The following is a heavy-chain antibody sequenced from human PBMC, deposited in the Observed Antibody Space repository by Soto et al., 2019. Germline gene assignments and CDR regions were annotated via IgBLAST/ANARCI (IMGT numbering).Heavy chain of an antibody. Sequence: GPTLVNPTQTLTLTCTFSGFSLSTSGVGVGWIRQPPGKALEWLALIYWNDDKRYSPSLKSRLTITKDTSKNQVVLTMTNMDPVDTATYYCAHTPLRYFDWFYNWFDPWGQGTLVPVSS. CDR1: GFSLSTSGVG. V-gene: IGHV2-5*01. CDR3: AHTPLRYFDWFYNWFDP. CDR2: IYWNDDK. D-gene: IGHD3-9*01. J-gene: IGHJ5*02.